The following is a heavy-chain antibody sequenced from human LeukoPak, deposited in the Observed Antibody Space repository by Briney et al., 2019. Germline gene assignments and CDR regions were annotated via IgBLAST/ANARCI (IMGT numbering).Heavy chain of an antibody. CDR3: ARPNYYDILTGYPLIDDAFDI. J-gene: IGHJ3*02. D-gene: IGHD3-9*01. V-gene: IGHV5-51*01. CDR1: GYSFSTYW. Sequence: GESLKISCKGSGYSFSTYWIGWVRQMPGKGLEWMGIIYPGDSDTRYSPSFQGQVTISADKSISTAYLQWSSLKASDTAMYYCARPNYYDILTGYPLIDDAFDIWGQGTMVTVSS. CDR2: IYPGDSDT.